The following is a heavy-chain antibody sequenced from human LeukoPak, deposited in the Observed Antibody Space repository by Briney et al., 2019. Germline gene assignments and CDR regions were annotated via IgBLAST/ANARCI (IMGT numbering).Heavy chain of an antibody. V-gene: IGHV4-34*01. CDR2: INHSGRT. Sequence: PSETLSLTCAVYGGSFSGYYWSWIRQPPGKGLEWIGEINHSGRTNYNPSLKSRVTISVDTSKNQFSLKLTSVTAADTAVYYCADNGGVHWGQGTLVTVSS. D-gene: IGHD4-23*01. CDR1: GGSFSGYY. J-gene: IGHJ4*02. CDR3: ADNGGVH.